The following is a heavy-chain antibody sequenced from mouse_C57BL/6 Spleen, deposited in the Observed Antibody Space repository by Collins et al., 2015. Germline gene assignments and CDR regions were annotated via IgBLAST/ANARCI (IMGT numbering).Heavy chain of an antibody. V-gene: IGHV1-55*01. Sequence: QVQLKQSGAELVKPGASVKMSCKASGYTFTSYWITWVKQRPGQGLEWIGDIYPGSGSTNYNEKFKSKATLTVDTSSSTAYMQLSSLTSEDSAVYYCARCYYGTDYWGQGTTLTVSS. CDR1: GYTFTSYW. J-gene: IGHJ2*01. D-gene: IGHD1-1*01. CDR2: IYPGSGST. CDR3: ARCYYGTDY.